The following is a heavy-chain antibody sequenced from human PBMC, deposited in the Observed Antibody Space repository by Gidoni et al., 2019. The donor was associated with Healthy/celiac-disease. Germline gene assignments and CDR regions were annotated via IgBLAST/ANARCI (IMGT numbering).Heavy chain of an antibody. CDR1: GFTFSSYS. V-gene: IGHV3-48*02. CDR2: ISSSSSTI. D-gene: IGHD3-22*01. CDR3: AREPRNYYDSSGNDAFDI. J-gene: IGHJ3*02. Sequence: EVQLVESGGGLVQPGGSLRLSCAASGFTFSSYSMNWVRQAPGKGLEWVSYISSSSSTIYDADSVKGRFTISRDNAKNSLYLQMNSLRDEDTAVYYCAREPRNYYDSSGNDAFDIWGQGTMVTVSS.